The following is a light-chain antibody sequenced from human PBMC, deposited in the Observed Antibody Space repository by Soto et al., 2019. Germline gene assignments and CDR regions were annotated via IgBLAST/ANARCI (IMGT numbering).Light chain of an antibody. V-gene: IGKV1-5*01. Sequence: DIQMTQSPSTLSASVGDRVTITCRASQSISSWLAWYQQKPGQAPKLLIYAASNLYTGVPPRFSGSRSGTEFTLTISSLQPEDFASYYCLQDYGDSWTFGQGTKVDIK. CDR3: LQDYGDSWT. CDR1: QSISSW. CDR2: AAS. J-gene: IGKJ1*01.